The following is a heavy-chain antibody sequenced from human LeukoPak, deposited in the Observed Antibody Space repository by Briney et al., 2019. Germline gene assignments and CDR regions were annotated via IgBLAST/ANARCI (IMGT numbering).Heavy chain of an antibody. CDR1: SGSISSGDYY. CDR3: VRHALTTEDWFDP. CDR2: ISSSGTT. D-gene: IGHD4-17*01. V-gene: IGHV4-30-4*01. Sequence: SETLSLTCTVSSGSISSGDYYWSWIRQPPGKGLEWIGYISSSGTTYYNPSLRSRITISVDSSKSQFSLNLSSVTASDTAVYYCVRHALTTEDWFDPWGQGTLVTVSS. J-gene: IGHJ5*02.